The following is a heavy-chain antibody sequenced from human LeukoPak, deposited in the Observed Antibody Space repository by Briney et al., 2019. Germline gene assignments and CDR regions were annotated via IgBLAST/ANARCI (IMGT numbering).Heavy chain of an antibody. J-gene: IGHJ5*02. Sequence: PGRSLRLSCAASGFTFNNYGMQWVRQAPGKGLEWVSVIYSGGSTYYSDSVKGRFTISRDNSKNTLYLQMNSLRAEDTAVYYCARDAYCSGGSCYSGPSWFDPWGQGTLVTVSS. CDR2: IYSGGST. V-gene: IGHV3-66*01. CDR3: ARDAYCSGGSCYSGPSWFDP. D-gene: IGHD2-15*01. CDR1: GFTFNNYG.